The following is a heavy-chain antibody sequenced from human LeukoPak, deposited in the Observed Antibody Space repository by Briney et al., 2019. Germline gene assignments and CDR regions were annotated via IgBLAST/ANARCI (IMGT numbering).Heavy chain of an antibody. CDR3: ARRAGAYTHPYDY. CDR2: IYSAGST. D-gene: IGHD3-16*01. V-gene: IGHV3-53*01. Sequence: GGSLRLSCTVSGFTVSSNSMSWVRQAPGKGLEWVSFIYSAGSTHYSDSVKGRFTISIDNSKNTLYLQMNSLRAEDTAVYYCARRAGAYTHPYDYWGQGTLVTVSP. CDR1: GFTVSSNS. J-gene: IGHJ4*02.